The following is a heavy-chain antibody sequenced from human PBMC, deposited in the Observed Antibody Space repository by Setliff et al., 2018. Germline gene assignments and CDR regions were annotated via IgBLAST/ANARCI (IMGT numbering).Heavy chain of an antibody. CDR1: GYTISSSYN. CDR3: AGRYCSSTSCHNGDAFDI. J-gene: IGHJ3*02. D-gene: IGHD2-2*01. Sequence: TLSLTCAVSGYTISSSYNWGWIRQPPGKGLEWIGSFSHGGNTYYNPSLKSRVTISVDTPKNQFSLKLSSVTATDAAVYYCAGRYCSSTSCHNGDAFDIWGQGTMVTVSS. V-gene: IGHV4-38-2*01. CDR2: FSHGGNT.